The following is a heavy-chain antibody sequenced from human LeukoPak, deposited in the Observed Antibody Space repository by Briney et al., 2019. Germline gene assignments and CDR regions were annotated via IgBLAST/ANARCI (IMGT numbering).Heavy chain of an antibody. J-gene: IGHJ4*02. CDR1: GYTFTSYG. V-gene: IGHV1-18*01. CDR3: ARVGYCSSTSCPPFDY. D-gene: IGHD2-2*01. Sequence: GASVMVSCKASGYTFTSYGISWVRQAPGQGLEWMGWISAYNGNTNYAQKLQGRVTMTTDTSTSTAYMELRSLRSDDTAVYYCARVGYCSSTSCPPFDYWGQGTLVTVSS. CDR2: ISAYNGNT.